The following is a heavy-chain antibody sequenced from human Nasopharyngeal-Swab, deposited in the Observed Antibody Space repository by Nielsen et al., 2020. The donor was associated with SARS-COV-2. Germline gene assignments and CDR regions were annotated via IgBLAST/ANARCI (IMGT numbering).Heavy chain of an antibody. CDR2: IYDSGRT. J-gene: IGHJ6*02. D-gene: IGHD3-3*01. CDR3: ARDGLDYDFWSAYFMDV. V-gene: IGHV4-39*07. Sequence: WIRQPPGKGLEWIGSIYDSGRTYYNPSLKSRVTISVDTSKNQFSLNLSSVTAADTAVYYCARDGLDYDFWSAYFMDVWGQGTTVTVSS.